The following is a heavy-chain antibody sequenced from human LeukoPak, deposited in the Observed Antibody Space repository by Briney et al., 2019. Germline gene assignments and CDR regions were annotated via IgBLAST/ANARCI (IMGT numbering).Heavy chain of an antibody. CDR1: GGTFSSYT. J-gene: IGHJ4*02. CDR3: ARDLLRNSLCY. D-gene: IGHD4-23*01. CDR2: IIPILGIA. Sequence: SVKVSCKASGGTFSSYTISWVRQAPGLGLEWMGRIIPILGIANYAQKFQGRVTITADKSTSTAYMELSSLRSEDTAVYYCARDLLRNSLCYWGQGTLVTVSS. V-gene: IGHV1-69*04.